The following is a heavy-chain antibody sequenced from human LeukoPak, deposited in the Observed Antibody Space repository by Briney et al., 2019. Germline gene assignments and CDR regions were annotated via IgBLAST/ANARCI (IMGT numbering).Heavy chain of an antibody. CDR1: GFTFSSYA. CDR3: AKTDDFWSGYPDHFDY. V-gene: IGHV3-30*04. D-gene: IGHD3-3*01. Sequence: GGSLRLSCAASGFTFSSYAMHWVRQAPGKGLEWVAAISYDGSNKYYADSVKGRFTISRDNSKNTLYLQMNSLRAEDTAVYYCAKTDDFWSGYPDHFDYWGQGTLVTVSS. CDR2: ISYDGSNK. J-gene: IGHJ4*02.